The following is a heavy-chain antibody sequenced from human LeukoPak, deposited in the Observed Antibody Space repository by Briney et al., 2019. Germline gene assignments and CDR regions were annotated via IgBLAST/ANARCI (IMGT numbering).Heavy chain of an antibody. D-gene: IGHD3-10*01. Sequence: PSETLSLTCTVSGGSISSYYWSWIRQPPGKGLEWVGHIFYLGSTNYNPSLKSRVTISIDTSKNYFSLKLNSVIAADTAVYYCARDRPGSYWYFDLWGRGTLVTVSS. CDR2: IFYLGST. V-gene: IGHV4-59*01. J-gene: IGHJ2*01. CDR1: GGSISSYY. CDR3: ARDRPGSYWYFDL.